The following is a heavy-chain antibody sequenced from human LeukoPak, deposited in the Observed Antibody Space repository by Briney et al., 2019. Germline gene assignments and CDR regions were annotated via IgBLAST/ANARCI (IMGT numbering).Heavy chain of an antibody. D-gene: IGHD5-12*01. CDR1: GGSISSSSYY. J-gene: IGHJ6*03. V-gene: IGHV4-39*07. CDR2: IYYGGST. CDR3: ARVTHNSGYDLGEYYYYYMDV. Sequence: PSETLSLTCTVSGGSISSSSYYWGWIRQPPGKGLEWIGSIYYGGSTYYNPSLKSRVTISVDKSKNQFSLKLSSVTAADTAVYYCARVTHNSGYDLGEYYYYYMDVWGKGTTVTVSS.